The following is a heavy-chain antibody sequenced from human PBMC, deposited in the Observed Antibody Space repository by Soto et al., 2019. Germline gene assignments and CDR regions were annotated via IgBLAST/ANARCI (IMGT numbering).Heavy chain of an antibody. D-gene: IGHD5-18*01. J-gene: IGHJ4*02. V-gene: IGHV3-33*01. CDR3: ARDGRGGIFGSYGSLCVDY. CDR2: IWYDGSNK. Sequence: QVQLVESGGGVVQPGRSLRLSCAASGFTFSSYGMHWVRQAPGKGLEWVAVIWYDGSNKYYADSVKGRFTISRDNSKNTLSLQMNGRSAEDTAVYYCARDGRGGIFGSYGSLCVDYWGQGTLVTVSS. CDR1: GFTFSSYG.